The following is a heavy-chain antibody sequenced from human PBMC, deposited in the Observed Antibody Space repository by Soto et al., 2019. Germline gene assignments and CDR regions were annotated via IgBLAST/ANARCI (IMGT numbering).Heavy chain of an antibody. CDR3: AIPTSVTLHYYGMDV. J-gene: IGHJ6*02. CDR1: GYTFTGYY. V-gene: IGHV1-2*02. Sequence: QVQLVLSGAEVKKPGASLKVSCKASGYTFTGYYMHWVRQAPGQGLEWMGWINPNSGGTNYAQKFQGRVTMTRDTSISTAYMELSRLRSDDTAVYYCAIPTSVTLHYYGMDVWGQGTTVTVSS. D-gene: IGHD4-4*01. CDR2: INPNSGGT.